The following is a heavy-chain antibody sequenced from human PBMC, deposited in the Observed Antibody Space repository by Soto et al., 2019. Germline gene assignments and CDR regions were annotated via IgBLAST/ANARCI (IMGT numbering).Heavy chain of an antibody. Sequence: EVQLLESGGGLVQPGGSLRLSCVASGLTFRNYDMRWVRQAPGKGLEWVSGISGTGGATYYADSVKGRFTISRDNSKNTLYLQMNSLRANDTAVYYCAKNRQFRNYYESAGHYNNWGQGTLVTVSS. CDR1: GLTFRNYD. CDR2: ISGTGGAT. J-gene: IGHJ4*02. D-gene: IGHD3-22*01. CDR3: AKNRQFRNYYESAGHYNN. V-gene: IGHV3-23*01.